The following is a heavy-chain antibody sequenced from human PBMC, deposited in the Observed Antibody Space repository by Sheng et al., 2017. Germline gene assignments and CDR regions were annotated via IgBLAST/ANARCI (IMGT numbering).Heavy chain of an antibody. V-gene: IGHV3-23*01. CDR2: ISGRGGGI. Sequence: EVQLLESGGGLVQPGGSLRLSCVASGFTFSNYAMTWVRQAPGKGLEWVSGISGRGGGIYYADSVRGRFTISRDNSRNTLYLEMNSLRAEDTATYFCAKGRGSGFYGDDYWGQGALVTVSS. J-gene: IGHJ4*02. CDR3: AKGRGSGFYGDDY. CDR1: GFTFSNYA. D-gene: IGHD6-19*01.